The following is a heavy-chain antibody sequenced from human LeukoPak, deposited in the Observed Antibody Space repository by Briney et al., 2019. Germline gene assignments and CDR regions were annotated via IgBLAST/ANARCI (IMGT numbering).Heavy chain of an antibody. J-gene: IGHJ4*02. CDR1: GFTFSSYS. D-gene: IGHD6-19*01. V-gene: IGHV3-21*01. CDR3: ARGGSGWYHPLDY. CDR2: ISSSSSYI. Sequence: PGGSLRLSCAASGFTFSSYSMNWVRQAPGKGLEWVSSISSSSSYIYYADSVKGRFTISRDNAKNSLYLQMNGLRAEDTAVYYCARGGSGWYHPLDYWGQGTLVTVSS.